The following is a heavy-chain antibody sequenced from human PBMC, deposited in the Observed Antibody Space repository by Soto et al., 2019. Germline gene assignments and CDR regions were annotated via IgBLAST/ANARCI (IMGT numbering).Heavy chain of an antibody. CDR1: GFTFSSYA. Sequence: GGSLRLSCAASGFTFSSYAMSWVRQAPGKGLEWVSAISGSGGSTYYADSVKGRFTISRDNSKNTLYLQMNSLRAEDTAVYYCARDALGKAAAGTKFDYWGQGTLVTVSS. J-gene: IGHJ4*02. CDR3: ARDALGKAAAGTKFDY. V-gene: IGHV3-23*01. CDR2: ISGSGGST. D-gene: IGHD6-13*01.